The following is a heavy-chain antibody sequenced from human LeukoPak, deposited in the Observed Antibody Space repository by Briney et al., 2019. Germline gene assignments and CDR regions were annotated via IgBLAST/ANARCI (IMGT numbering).Heavy chain of an antibody. CDR2: IYHSGGT. D-gene: IGHD4-17*01. CDR1: GYSISSGYY. V-gene: IGHV4-38-2*02. CDR3: ARDFGDYGDYGHLDY. J-gene: IGHJ4*02. Sequence: PSETLSLTCTVSGYSISSGYYWGWIRQPPGKGLEWIGSIYHSGGTYYNPSLKSRVTISVDTSKNQFSLKLSSVTAADTAVYYCARDFGDYGDYGHLDYWGQGTLVTVSS.